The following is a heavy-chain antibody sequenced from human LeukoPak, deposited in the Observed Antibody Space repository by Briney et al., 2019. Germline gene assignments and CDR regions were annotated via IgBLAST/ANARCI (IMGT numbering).Heavy chain of an antibody. J-gene: IGHJ3*02. CDR3: ASKWVTYYYNSSAYHYPTDVFDI. D-gene: IGHD3-22*01. V-gene: IGHV1-2*02. CDR1: GYTFTGYY. CDR2: INGNSGDI. Sequence: GSVRVSCEASGYTFTGYYMRWVRQAPGQGLEWVGWINGNSGDINYAHNVQGRVTITRDTAINTVYMELNRLRADDTAVYFCASKWVTYYYNSSAYHYPTDVFDIWGQGTMVTVSS.